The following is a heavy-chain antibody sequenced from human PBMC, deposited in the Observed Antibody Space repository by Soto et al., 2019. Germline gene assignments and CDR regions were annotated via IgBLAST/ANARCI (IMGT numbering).Heavy chain of an antibody. CDR2: ISGSGGST. V-gene: IGHV3-23*01. Sequence: EVQLLESGGSLVQPGGSLRLSCAASGFTFSSYAMSWVRQAPGKGLEWVSVISGSGGSTYYADSVKGRFTISRDNSKNTLYLQMHSLRAEDTAVYYCSRRSSGWYFDYWGQGTLVTVSS. D-gene: IGHD6-19*01. CDR1: GFTFSSYA. J-gene: IGHJ4*02. CDR3: SRRSSGWYFDY.